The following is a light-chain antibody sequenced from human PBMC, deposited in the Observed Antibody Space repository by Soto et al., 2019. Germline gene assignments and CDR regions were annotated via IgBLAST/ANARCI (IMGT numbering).Light chain of an antibody. J-gene: IGKJ2*01. CDR1: QSISSW. CDR3: QQYNSYPMYT. Sequence: DIQMTQSPSTLSASVGDRVTITCRASQSISSWLAWYQQKPGKAPKLLICKASSLESGVPSRFSGSGSGTEFTLTISSLQPDDFATYYCQQYNSYPMYTFGQGTKLEIK. CDR2: KAS. V-gene: IGKV1-5*03.